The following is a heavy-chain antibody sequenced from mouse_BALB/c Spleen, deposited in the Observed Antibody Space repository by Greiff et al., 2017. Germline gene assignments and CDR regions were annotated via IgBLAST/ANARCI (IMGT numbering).Heavy chain of an antibody. CDR3: AREEYYGNLYWYFDG. Sequence: QVQLQQPGAELVKPGAPVKLSCKASGYTFTSYWMNWVKQRPGRGLEWIGRIDPSDSETHYNQKFKDKATLTVDKSSSTAYIQLSSLTSEDSAVYYCAREEYYGNLYWYFDGWGAGTTVTVSS. D-gene: IGHD2-1*01. CDR2: IDPSDSET. V-gene: IGHV1-69*02. J-gene: IGHJ1*01. CDR1: GYTFTSYW.